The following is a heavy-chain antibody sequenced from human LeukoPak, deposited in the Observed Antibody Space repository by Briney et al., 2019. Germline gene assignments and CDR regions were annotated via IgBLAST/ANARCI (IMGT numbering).Heavy chain of an antibody. V-gene: IGHV3-74*01. CDR1: GFTFSSYW. J-gene: IGHJ4*02. CDR2: ISSDESRT. D-gene: IGHD6-19*01. Sequence: GGSLRPSCAASGFTFSSYWMHWVRQAPGKGLVWVSRISSDESRTNYADSVKGRFTISRDNAKNTVFLQMNSLRAEDTAVYYCARVRAVAGTDVLYYFDYWGQGTLVPVSS. CDR3: ARVRAVAGTDVLYYFDY.